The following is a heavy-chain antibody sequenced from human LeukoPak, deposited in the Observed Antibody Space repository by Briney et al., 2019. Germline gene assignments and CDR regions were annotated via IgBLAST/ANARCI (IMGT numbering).Heavy chain of an antibody. CDR3: ARLVFGKHVDY. V-gene: IGHV5-51*01. D-gene: IGHD3-10*02. Sequence: GESLRISCKGSGYTFSSYWIGWVRQMPGKGLEWMGIIYPGDSDTRYSPSLQGQVTISVDTSIGTAYLQWSSLKASDTAMYYCARLVFGKHVDYWGQGTLVTVSS. J-gene: IGHJ4*02. CDR1: GYTFSSYW. CDR2: IYPGDSDT.